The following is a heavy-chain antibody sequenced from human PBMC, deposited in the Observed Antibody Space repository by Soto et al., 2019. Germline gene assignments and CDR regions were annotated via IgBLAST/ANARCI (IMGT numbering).Heavy chain of an antibody. CDR2: ISAYNGNT. Sequence: ASVKVSCKASGYTFTSYGVSWVRQAPGQGLEWMGWISAYNGNTNYAQKLQGRVTMTTDTSTSTAYMELSRLGSDDTAVYYCARSQGWGYYYYYGMDVWGQGTTVTVS. CDR3: ARSQGWGYYYYYGMDV. V-gene: IGHV1-18*01. J-gene: IGHJ6*02. D-gene: IGHD1-26*01. CDR1: GYTFTSYG.